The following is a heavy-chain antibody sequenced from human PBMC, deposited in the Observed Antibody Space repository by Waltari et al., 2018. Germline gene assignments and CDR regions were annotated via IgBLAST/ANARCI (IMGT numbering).Heavy chain of an antibody. Sequence: QVQLQQWGAGLLKPSETLSLTCAVYGGSFSGYYWSWIRPPPGKGLEWIGEINHSGSTNYNPSLKSRVTISVDTSKNQFSLKLSSVTAADTAVYYCARAASRRITIFGVVPSVGWFDPWGQGTLVTVSS. CDR2: INHSGST. D-gene: IGHD3-3*01. V-gene: IGHV4-34*01. J-gene: IGHJ5*02. CDR3: ARAASRRITIFGVVPSVGWFDP. CDR1: GGSFSGYY.